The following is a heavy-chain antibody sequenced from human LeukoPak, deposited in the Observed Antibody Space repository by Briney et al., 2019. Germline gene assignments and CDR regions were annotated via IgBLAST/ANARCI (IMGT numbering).Heavy chain of an antibody. V-gene: IGHV3-30-3*01. CDR3: ARDFDY. Sequence: GGSLRLSCAASGFTFSSYAMHWVRQAPGKGLEWVAVISYDGSNKYYADSVKGRFTISRDNSKNTLYLQMSSLRAEDTAVYYCARDFDYWGQGTLVTVSS. J-gene: IGHJ4*02. CDR2: ISYDGSNK. CDR1: GFTFSSYA.